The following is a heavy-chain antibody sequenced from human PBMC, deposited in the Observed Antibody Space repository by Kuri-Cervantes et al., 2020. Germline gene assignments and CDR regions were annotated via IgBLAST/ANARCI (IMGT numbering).Heavy chain of an antibody. J-gene: IGHJ3*02. CDR3: AGEELGKHAFDM. Sequence: ASVKVSCKASGYTFSSYYMHWVRQAPGQGLEWMGIINPSGGSTTYAQKFQGRVTMTRDTSTSTVYMELSSLRSEDTAVYYCAGEELGKHAFDMWGEGTMVTVSS. CDR2: INPSGGST. V-gene: IGHV1-46*01. CDR1: GYTFSSYY. D-gene: IGHD7-27*01.